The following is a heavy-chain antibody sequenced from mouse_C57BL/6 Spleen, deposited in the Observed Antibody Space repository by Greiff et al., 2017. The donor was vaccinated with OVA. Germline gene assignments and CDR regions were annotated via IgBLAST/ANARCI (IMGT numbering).Heavy chain of an antibody. CDR3: ARSESNYGGYAMDY. CDR1: GYAFSSYW. V-gene: IGHV1-80*01. D-gene: IGHD2-5*01. Sequence: QVQLKESGAELVKPGASVKIYCKASGYAFSSYWMNWVKQRPGKGLEWIGQIYPGDGDTNYNGKFKGKATLTADKSYSTAYMQLSSLTSEDSAVYFWARSESNYGGYAMDYWGQGTSVTVSS. CDR2: IYPGDGDT. J-gene: IGHJ4*01.